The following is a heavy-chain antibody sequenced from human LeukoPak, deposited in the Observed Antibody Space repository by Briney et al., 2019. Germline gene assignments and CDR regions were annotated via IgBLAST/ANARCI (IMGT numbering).Heavy chain of an antibody. D-gene: IGHD3-10*01. V-gene: IGHV4-59*01. J-gene: IGHJ1*01. CDR2: IYYTGST. Sequence: KPSETLSLTCAVSGGSLSSYYWSWIRQPPGAGPEWIGYIYYTGSTNYNPSLKSRVTISLDSSTNQFSLNLNSLTTADTAVYYCVRHHYDSGTAKGYFQHWGQGTLVTVSS. CDR1: GGSLSSYY. CDR3: VRHHYDSGTAKGYFQH.